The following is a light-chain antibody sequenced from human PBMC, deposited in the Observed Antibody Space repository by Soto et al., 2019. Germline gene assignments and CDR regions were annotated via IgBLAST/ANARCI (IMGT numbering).Light chain of an antibody. Sequence: EIVLTQSPDTLSLSPGERATLSCRARQSISSTYLAWYQKKPGQAPRLLLYGASTRATGIPDRFSGSGSGRDFTLTISRLEPEDSAVYYCQKYGSSSFAFGPGTKVQIK. CDR1: QSISSTY. J-gene: IGKJ3*01. CDR2: GAS. CDR3: QKYGSSSFA. V-gene: IGKV3-20*01.